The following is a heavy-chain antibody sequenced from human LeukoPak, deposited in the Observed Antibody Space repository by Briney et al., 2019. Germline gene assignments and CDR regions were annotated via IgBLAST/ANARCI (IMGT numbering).Heavy chain of an antibody. CDR1: GFTFSSYN. Sequence: PGGSLRLSCAASGFTFSSYNMNWVRQAPGKGLEWVSSIYSSSSYIYYADSVKGRFTISRDNAKNSLYLQMNSLRAEDTAVYYCARRGPKYYMGVWGKGTTVTVSS. D-gene: IGHD3/OR15-3a*01. V-gene: IGHV3-21*01. CDR2: IYSSSSYI. CDR3: ARRGPKYYMGV. J-gene: IGHJ6*03.